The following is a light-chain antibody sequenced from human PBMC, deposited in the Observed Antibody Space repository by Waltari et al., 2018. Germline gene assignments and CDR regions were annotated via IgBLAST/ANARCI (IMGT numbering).Light chain of an antibody. CDR2: EVT. Sequence: QSALTQPASVSGSTGQSITNSCTGTSSDVGGYNLDSWYQQHPGEVPKLMIYEVTKRPSGISNRFSASKSGNTASLTISGLQAEDEADYYCCSFAGSTTVIFGGGTRLTVL. J-gene: IGLJ2*01. CDR3: CSFAGSTTVI. CDR1: SSDVGGYNL. V-gene: IGLV2-23*02.